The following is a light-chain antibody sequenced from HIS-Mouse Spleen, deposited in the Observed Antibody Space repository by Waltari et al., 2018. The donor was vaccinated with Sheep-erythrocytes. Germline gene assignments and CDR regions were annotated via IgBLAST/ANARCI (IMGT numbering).Light chain of an antibody. CDR3: SSYTSSSTWV. J-gene: IGLJ3*02. CDR1: SSDVGGYNY. V-gene: IGLV2-14*01. CDR2: EVS. Sequence: QSALTQPASVSGSPGQSITISCTGPSSDVGGYNYGPWYQQHPGKAPKLMIYEVSNRPSGVSNRFSGSKSGNTASLTISGLQAEDEADYYCSSYTSSSTWVFGGGTKLTVL.